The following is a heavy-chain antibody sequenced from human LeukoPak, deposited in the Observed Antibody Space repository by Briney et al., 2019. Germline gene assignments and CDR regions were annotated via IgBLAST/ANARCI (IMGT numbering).Heavy chain of an antibody. CDR3: AKDRTAVADDPDY. CDR2: IRNDGSNK. CDR1: GFTFSTYG. V-gene: IGHV3-30*02. Sequence: GGSLRLSCAASGFTFSTYGMHWVRQAPGKGLEWVSFIRNDGSNKYYADSVKGRFTVSRDNSKNTLYLQMNSLRVEDTAVYFCAKDRTAVADDPDYWGQGTLVTVSS. J-gene: IGHJ4*02. D-gene: IGHD6-13*01.